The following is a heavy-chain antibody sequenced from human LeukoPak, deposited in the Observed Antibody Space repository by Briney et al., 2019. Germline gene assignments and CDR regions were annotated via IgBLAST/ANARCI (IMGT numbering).Heavy chain of an antibody. CDR1: GGSISPYY. V-gene: IGHV4-59*01. J-gene: IGHJ4*02. D-gene: IGHD5-18*01. Sequence: SETLSLTCTVSGGSISPYYWSWIRQPPGKGLEWIGYMSYSGITNYNPSLKSRVTISVDTSKNQFSLKVSAVTAADTAVYYCAREVRYSYGRNFDYWGQGTLVTVSS. CDR3: AREVRYSYGRNFDY. CDR2: MSYSGIT.